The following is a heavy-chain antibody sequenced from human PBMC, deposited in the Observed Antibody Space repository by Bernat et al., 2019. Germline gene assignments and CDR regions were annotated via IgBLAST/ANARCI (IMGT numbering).Heavy chain of an antibody. Sequence: EVQLLESGGGLVQPGGSLRLSCAASGFTFSSYAMSWVRQDPGKGLVWVSRINSEGSSTNYADSVKGRFTISRDNAKNTLYLQMNSLRAEDTAVYYCARSRGALVDYWGQGTLVTVSS. V-gene: IGHV3-74*02. CDR1: GFTFSSYA. CDR3: ARSRGALVDY. CDR2: INSEGSST. J-gene: IGHJ4*02. D-gene: IGHD2-15*01.